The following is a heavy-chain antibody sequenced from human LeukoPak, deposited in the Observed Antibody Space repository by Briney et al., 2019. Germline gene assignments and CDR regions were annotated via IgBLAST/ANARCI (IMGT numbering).Heavy chain of an antibody. CDR3: AREMEQLVIDYYYYYMDV. CDR1: GFTFNNYA. V-gene: IGHV3-30*04. Sequence: PGGSLRLSCAASGFTFNNYAMSWVRQAPGKGLEWVAVISYDGSNKYYADSVKGRFTISRDNSKNTLYLQMNSLRAEDTAVYYCAREMEQLVIDYYYYYMDVWGKGTTVTVSS. D-gene: IGHD6-6*01. CDR2: ISYDGSNK. J-gene: IGHJ6*03.